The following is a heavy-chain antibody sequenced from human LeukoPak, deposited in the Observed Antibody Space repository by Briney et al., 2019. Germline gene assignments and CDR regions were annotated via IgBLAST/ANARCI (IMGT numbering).Heavy chain of an antibody. CDR2: INHIGTT. CDR3: ARLVVTAPQYHYYMDV. CDR1: GGSFNGYY. V-gene: IGHV4-34*01. D-gene: IGHD2-21*02. Sequence: SETLSLTCNVSGGSFNGYYWTWIRQPPGKGLEWIAEINHIGTTNHNPPLKSRVSVSTDTSKNQFFLKLTSVTAADTALYYCARLVVTAPQYHYYMDVWGEGTTVTVSS. J-gene: IGHJ6*03.